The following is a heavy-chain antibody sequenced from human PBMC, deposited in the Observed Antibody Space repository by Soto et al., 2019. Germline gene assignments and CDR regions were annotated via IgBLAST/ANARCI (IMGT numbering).Heavy chain of an antibody. D-gene: IGHD5-12*01. CDR1: GFTFSSYD. CDR3: ARASRGYDKQLYYFDY. Sequence: EVQLVESGGGLVQPGGSLRLSCAASGFTFSSYDMHWVRQATGKGLEWVSAIGTAGDTYYPGSVKGRFTISGENAKNSLYLQRNSLRAGDTAVYYCARASRGYDKQLYYFDYWGQGTLVTVSS. CDR2: IGTAGDT. J-gene: IGHJ4*02. V-gene: IGHV3-13*04.